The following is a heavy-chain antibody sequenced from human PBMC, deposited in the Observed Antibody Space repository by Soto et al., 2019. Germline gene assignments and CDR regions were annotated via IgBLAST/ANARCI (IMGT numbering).Heavy chain of an antibody. D-gene: IGHD2-8*01. V-gene: IGHV1-18*01. CDR1: GYTFTSYG. CDR2: ISAYNGET. CDR3: ARSGAYCTSITCLFDSF. Sequence: QAQLVQSGGEVKKPGASVKVSCRASGYTFTSYGYAWVRQAPGQGLEWMGLISAYNGETNYAQKFQDRVTLTTDTSTTTAHMELRNLGSDDTAVYYCARSGAYCTSITCLFDSFWGLGTLVTVSS. J-gene: IGHJ4*02.